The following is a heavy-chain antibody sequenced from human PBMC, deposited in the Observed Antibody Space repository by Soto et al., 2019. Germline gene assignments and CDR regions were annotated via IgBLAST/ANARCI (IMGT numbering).Heavy chain of an antibody. J-gene: IGHJ4*02. CDR2: ISSTSNNI. Sequence: EVQLVESGGGLVQPGGSLRLSCAASGFTFSTYSMSWVRQAPGKGLEWVSYISSTSNNIYYADSVKGRFTISRDNAKNSLYLHMNSLSAEYTAVYYCARDRGCSGGICYRDLGYWGQGTLVTVSS. CDR1: GFTFSTYS. V-gene: IGHV3-48*01. CDR3: ARDRGCSGGICYRDLGY. D-gene: IGHD2-15*01.